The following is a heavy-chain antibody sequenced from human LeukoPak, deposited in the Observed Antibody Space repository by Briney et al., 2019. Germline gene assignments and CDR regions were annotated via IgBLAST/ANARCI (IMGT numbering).Heavy chain of an antibody. CDR1: GGSLSSYY. J-gene: IGHJ4*02. CDR3: ARRYCSSTSCYFPY. Sequence: SETLSLTCTVSGGSLSSYYWSWIRQPPGKGLEWIGYIYTSGSTNYNPSLKSRVTISVDTSKNQFSLKLSSVTAADTAVYYCARRYCSSTSCYFPYWGQGNLVTVSS. CDR2: IYTSGST. D-gene: IGHD2-2*01. V-gene: IGHV4-4*09.